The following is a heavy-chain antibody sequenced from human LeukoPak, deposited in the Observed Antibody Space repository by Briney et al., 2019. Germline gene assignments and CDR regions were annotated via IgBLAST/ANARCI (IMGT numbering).Heavy chain of an antibody. J-gene: IGHJ6*03. CDR2: ISGSGGST. CDR1: GFTFSSYW. V-gene: IGHV3-23*01. CDR3: AKGLWFGESYYYYMDV. D-gene: IGHD3-10*01. Sequence: GSLRLSCAASGFTFSSYWMHWVRQAPGKGLEWVSAISGSGGSTYYADSVKGRFTISRDNSKNTLYLQMNSLRAEDTAVYYCAKGLWFGESYYYYMDVWGKGTTVTVSS.